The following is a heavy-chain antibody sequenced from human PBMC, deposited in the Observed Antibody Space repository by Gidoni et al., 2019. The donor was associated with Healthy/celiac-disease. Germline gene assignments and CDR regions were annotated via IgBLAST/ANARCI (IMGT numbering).Heavy chain of an antibody. Sequence: QFQLVQSGAEVKKPGSSVKVSCKASGGTFSSYTISWVRQAPGQGLEWMGRIIPILGIANYAQKFQGRVTITADKSTSTAYMELSSLRSEDTAVYYCARETVVVPAAKYYYGMDVWGQGTTVTVSS. V-gene: IGHV1-69*08. D-gene: IGHD2-2*01. CDR2: IIPILGIA. CDR3: ARETVVVPAAKYYYGMDV. CDR1: GGTFSSYT. J-gene: IGHJ6*02.